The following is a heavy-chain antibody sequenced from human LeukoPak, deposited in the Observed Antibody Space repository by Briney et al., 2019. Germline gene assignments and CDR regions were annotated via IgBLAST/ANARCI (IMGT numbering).Heavy chain of an antibody. CDR1: GFTFSSYA. Sequence: PGRSLRLSCAASGFTFSSYAMSWVRQAPGKGLEWVSGISGSGGSTYYADSVRGLFTISRDIFKNTLYLQMNSLRAEDTAVYYCARASGSDFDWLWAFRYFDLWGRGTLVTVSS. J-gene: IGHJ2*01. CDR2: ISGSGGST. V-gene: IGHV3-23*01. D-gene: IGHD3-9*01. CDR3: ARASGSDFDWLWAFRYFDL.